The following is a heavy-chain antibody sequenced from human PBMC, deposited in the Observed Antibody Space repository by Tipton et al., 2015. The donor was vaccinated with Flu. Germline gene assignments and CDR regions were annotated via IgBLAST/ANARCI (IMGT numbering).Heavy chain of an antibody. D-gene: IGHD3-10*01. CDR1: GYSISSSSYY. V-gene: IGHV4-39*02. J-gene: IGHJ4*02. CDR3: ARSPSYSGSGIYPYYFDD. CDR2: IYYSGST. Sequence: TLSLTCTVSGYSISSSSYYWGWIRQPPGKGLEWIGSIYYSGSTYYNPSLKSRVTISVDTSRNHFSLQLTSVTAADTAVYFCARSPSYSGSGIYPYYFDDWGQGTLVTVAS.